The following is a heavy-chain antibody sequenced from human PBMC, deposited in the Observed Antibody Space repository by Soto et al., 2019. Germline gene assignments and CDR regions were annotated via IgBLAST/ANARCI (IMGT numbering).Heavy chain of an antibody. Sequence: SETLSLTCTVSGGSTSTYYWSWMRQPPGKGLEWIGYMYYSGNTNYNPSLRSRVTISVDTSKNQFSLKLSSVTAADTAVYYCARQVCFFIGRYFHYYMVVSGTRTTVTV. J-gene: IGHJ6*03. V-gene: IGHV4-59*08. CDR1: GGSTSTYY. CDR2: MYYSGNT. CDR3: ARQVCFFIGRYFHYYMVV. D-gene: IGHD1-26*01.